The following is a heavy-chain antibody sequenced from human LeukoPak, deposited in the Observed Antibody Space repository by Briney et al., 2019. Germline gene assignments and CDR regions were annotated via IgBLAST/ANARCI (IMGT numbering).Heavy chain of an antibody. CDR1: GITFSSYA. J-gene: IGHJ4*02. Sequence: GGSLRLSCAASGITFSSYAMSWVRQAPGKGLEWVSSISGSGESTYYADSVKGRFTISRDNSKYKLYLQMNSLRPEDTAVYYCAKDLRLGLRYFDWLLSPFDYWGQGTLVTVSS. V-gene: IGHV3-23*01. D-gene: IGHD3-9*01. CDR2: ISGSGEST. CDR3: AKDLRLGLRYFDWLLSPFDY.